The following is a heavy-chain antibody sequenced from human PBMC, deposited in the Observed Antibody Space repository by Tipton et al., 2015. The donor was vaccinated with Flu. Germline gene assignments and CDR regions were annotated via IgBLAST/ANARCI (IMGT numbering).Heavy chain of an antibody. J-gene: IGHJ3*02. CDR1: GYFISSGYY. D-gene: IGHD1-26*01. CDR2: IIQSGNA. V-gene: IGHV4-38-2*02. Sequence: TLSLTCTVSGYFISSGYYWGWIRQSPGTGLQWIATIIQSGNAYYNPSLRSRATISVDTTKNLFSLNLSSVTATDTAVYYCARALNSGREYTFDIWGRGTVVTVSS. CDR3: ARALNSGREYTFDI.